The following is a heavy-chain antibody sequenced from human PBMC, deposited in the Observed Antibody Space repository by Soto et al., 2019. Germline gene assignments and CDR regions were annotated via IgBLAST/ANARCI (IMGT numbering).Heavy chain of an antibody. CDR2: IYYSGST. J-gene: IGHJ4*02. Sequence: SETLSLTCTVSGGSISSGDYYWSWIRQPPGKGLEWIGYIYYSGSTYYNPSLKSRVTISVDTSKNQFSLKLSSVTAADTAVYYCARRVKNSSWYDYWGQGTLVTVSS. CDR1: GGSISSGDYY. D-gene: IGHD6-13*01. V-gene: IGHV4-30-4*01. CDR3: ARRVKNSSWYDY.